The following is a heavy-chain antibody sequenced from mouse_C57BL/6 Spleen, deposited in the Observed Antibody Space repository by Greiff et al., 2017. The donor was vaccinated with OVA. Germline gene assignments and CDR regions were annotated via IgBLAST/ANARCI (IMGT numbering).Heavy chain of an antibody. D-gene: IGHD1-1*01. J-gene: IGHJ2*01. V-gene: IGHV6-6*01. Sequence: EVHLVESGGGLVQPGGSMKLSCAASGFTFSDAWMDWVRQSPEKGLEWVAEIRNKANNHATYYAESVKGRFTISRDDSKSSVYLQMNSLRAEDTGMYYCTRVTTVVAAYYFDYWGQGTTLTVSS. CDR3: TRVTTVVAAYYFDY. CDR1: GFTFSDAW. CDR2: IRNKANNHAT.